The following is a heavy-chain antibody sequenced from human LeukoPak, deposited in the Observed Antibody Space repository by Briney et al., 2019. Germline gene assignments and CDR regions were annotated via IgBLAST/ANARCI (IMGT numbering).Heavy chain of an antibody. J-gene: IGHJ4*02. CDR3: ARLSMVRGVISDY. CDR2: INSDGSST. D-gene: IGHD3-10*01. CDR1: GGSISSSSYY. V-gene: IGHV3-74*01. Sequence: PSETLSLTCTVSGGSISSSSYYWGWIRQPPGKGLEWVSRINSDGSSTSYADSVKGRFTISRDNAKNTLYLQMNSLRAEDTAVYYCARLSMVRGVISDYWGQGTLVTVSS.